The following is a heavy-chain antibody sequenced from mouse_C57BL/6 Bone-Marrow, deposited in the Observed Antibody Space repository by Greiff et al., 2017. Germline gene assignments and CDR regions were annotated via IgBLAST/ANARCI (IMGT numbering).Heavy chain of an antibody. CDR3: DTTVVVPHWYLDV. Sequence: QVQLQQPGAELVKPGASVKMSCKASGYTFTSYWITWVKQRPGQGLAWIGDIYPGSGSTNYNQKFKSKATLTVDTSSSTAYMQLSSLTSEDSAVYYCDTTVVVPHWYLDVWGTGTTVTVSS. CDR2: IYPGSGST. D-gene: IGHD1-1*01. CDR1: GYTFTSYW. V-gene: IGHV1-55*01. J-gene: IGHJ1*03.